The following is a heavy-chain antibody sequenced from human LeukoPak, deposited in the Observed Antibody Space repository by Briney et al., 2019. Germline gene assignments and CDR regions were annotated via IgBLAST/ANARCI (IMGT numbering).Heavy chain of an antibody. D-gene: IGHD6-19*01. Sequence: GGSLRLSCAASGFNFDDYTLHWVRQLPGKGLEWVSLMNWDGGSTYYADSEKGRFTISRDTSKNSLFQQMHSLKAEDTAIYYCAKDLGKVIAAAGTAGFDSWGRGTLVTVSS. CDR1: GFNFDDYT. V-gene: IGHV3-43*01. CDR3: AKDLGKVIAAAGTAGFDS. CDR2: MNWDGGST. J-gene: IGHJ4*01.